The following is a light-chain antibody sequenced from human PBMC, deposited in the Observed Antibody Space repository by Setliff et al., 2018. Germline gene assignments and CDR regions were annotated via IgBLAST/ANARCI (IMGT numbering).Light chain of an antibody. J-gene: IGKJ4*02. CDR3: QQHGTFPLT. Sequence: EIVLTQSPGTLSLSPGERATLSCGASQSVNNNFLGWYQQKPGQAPRLLIYITSIRATGIPDRFSGSGSGTDFTLTITRLEPEDSAVYYCQQHGTFPLTFGGGTKV. CDR1: QSVNNNF. V-gene: IGKV3-20*01. CDR2: ITS.